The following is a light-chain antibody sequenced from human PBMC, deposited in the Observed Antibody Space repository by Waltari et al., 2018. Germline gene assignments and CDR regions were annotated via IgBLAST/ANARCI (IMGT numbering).Light chain of an antibody. CDR1: QSIGRY. CDR3: QNHERLPAV. CDR2: GAS. J-gene: IGKJ1*01. V-gene: IGKV3-20*01. Sequence: EIVLTQSPGTLSLSPGERATISCRASQSIGRYLVWYQQKPGQAPRLLIYGASSRAAGIPDRFSGSGSGTEFSLTISRLEPEDFAVYYCQNHERLPAVFGQGTKVEIK.